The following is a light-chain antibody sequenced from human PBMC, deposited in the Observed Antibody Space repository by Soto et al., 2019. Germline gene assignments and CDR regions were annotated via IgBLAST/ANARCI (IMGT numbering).Light chain of an antibody. CDR2: GAS. CDR1: QSVSSNY. V-gene: IGKV3-20*01. CDR3: QQYAVSPWT. Sequence: EIVLTQSPGTLSLSPGERATLSCRASQSVSSNYLAWYQQKPGQAPRLLIYGASNRATGIPDRFSGSESGTDFTLTISRLEPEGFAVYFCQQYAVSPWTFGQGTKVEIK. J-gene: IGKJ1*01.